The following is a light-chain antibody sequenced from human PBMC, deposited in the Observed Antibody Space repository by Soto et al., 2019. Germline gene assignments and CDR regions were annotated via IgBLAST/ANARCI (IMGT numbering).Light chain of an antibody. Sequence: DIQMTQSPSSLSASVGDRVTITCRASQSISSYLNWYQQKPGKAPKLLIYAASSLQSGVPSRFSGSGSGTNFTLTTSSLQPEDFATYYCQQSTSTTTTFDQGPRLEIK. CDR3: QQSTSTTTT. CDR1: QSISSY. CDR2: AAS. J-gene: IGKJ5*01. V-gene: IGKV1-39*01.